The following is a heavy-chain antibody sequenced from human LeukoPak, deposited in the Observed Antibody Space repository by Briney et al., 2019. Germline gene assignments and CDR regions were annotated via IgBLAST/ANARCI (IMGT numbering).Heavy chain of an antibody. CDR2: IYPGDSDT. Sequence: GESLKISCKGSGYGFTSYWIGWVRQMPGKGLEWMGIIYPGDSDTRYSPSFQGQVTISADKSSSTAYLQWSSLRASDTAMYYCARQRYCGGDCYSDWYFDLWGRGTLVTVSS. CDR1: GYGFTSYW. D-gene: IGHD2-21*02. CDR3: ARQRYCGGDCYSDWYFDL. V-gene: IGHV5-51*01. J-gene: IGHJ2*01.